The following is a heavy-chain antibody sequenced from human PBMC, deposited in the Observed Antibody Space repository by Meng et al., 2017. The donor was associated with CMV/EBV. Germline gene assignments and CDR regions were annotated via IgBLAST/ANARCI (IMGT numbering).Heavy chain of an antibody. Sequence: EWSPGLLTPWETLSLPCTVSGGSISSYYWSWIRQPAGKGLEWIGRIYTSGSTNYNPSLKSRVTMSVDTSKNQFSLKLSSVTAADTAVYYCARDLMNCSSTSCANWFDPWGQGTLVTVSS. D-gene: IGHD2-2*01. V-gene: IGHV4-4*07. J-gene: IGHJ5*02. CDR3: ARDLMNCSSTSCANWFDP. CDR1: GGSISSYY. CDR2: IYTSGST.